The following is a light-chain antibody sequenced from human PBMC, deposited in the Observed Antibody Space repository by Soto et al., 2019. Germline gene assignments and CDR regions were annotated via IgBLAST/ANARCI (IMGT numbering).Light chain of an antibody. J-gene: IGKJ1*01. CDR1: QSVSNNY. V-gene: IGKV3-20*01. CDR3: QQYGSSGT. CDR2: GAS. Sequence: VWPQSTGSLSFCPVEKSTLSFMASQSVSNNYLAWYQQKPGQAPRLLIYGASNRATGIPDRFSGSGSGTDFTLTISRLEPEDFEVYYRQQYGSSGTCGQGT.